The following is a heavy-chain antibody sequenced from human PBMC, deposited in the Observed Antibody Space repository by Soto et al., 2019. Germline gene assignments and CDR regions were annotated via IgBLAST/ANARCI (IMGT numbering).Heavy chain of an antibody. CDR1: VYSFAGYW. Sequence: PGESLKISCKGSVYSFAGYWITWVRQKPGKGHEWMGRIDPSDSQTYYSPSFRGHVTISVTKSITTVFLQWSSLRASDTAMYYCARQIYDSDTGPNFQYYFDSWGQGTPVTVSS. D-gene: IGHD3-22*01. J-gene: IGHJ4*02. V-gene: IGHV5-10-1*01. CDR2: IDPSDSQT. CDR3: ARQIYDSDTGPNFQYYFDS.